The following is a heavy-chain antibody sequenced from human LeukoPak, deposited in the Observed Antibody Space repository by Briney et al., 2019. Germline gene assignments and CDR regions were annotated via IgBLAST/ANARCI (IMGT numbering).Heavy chain of an antibody. CDR3: AKDQRPRIAARPVLILDY. Sequence: PGGSLRLSCAASGITLSNYAMNWVRQAPGKGLQWVSVISASGGSTYYADSVKGRFTISRDNSKNTLYLQMNSLRAGDTAVYYCAKDQRPRIAARPVLILDYWGQGTLVTVSS. V-gene: IGHV3-23*01. J-gene: IGHJ4*02. CDR2: ISASGGST. CDR1: GITLSNYA. D-gene: IGHD6-6*01.